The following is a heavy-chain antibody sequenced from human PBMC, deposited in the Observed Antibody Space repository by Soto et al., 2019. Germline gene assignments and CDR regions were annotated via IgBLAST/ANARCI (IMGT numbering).Heavy chain of an antibody. CDR2: IYYSWST. CDR3: ASRKSSPYFAY. V-gene: IGHV4-59*08. J-gene: IGHJ4*02. CDR1: GGSISSYY. D-gene: IGHD3-10*01. Sequence: SETLSLTCTVSGGSISSYYWSWIRQPPGKGLEWIGYIYYSWSTNYNPSLKSRVTISIDTSKNQFSLKLSSVTAADTAVYYCASRKSSPYFAYWGQGTLVPVSS.